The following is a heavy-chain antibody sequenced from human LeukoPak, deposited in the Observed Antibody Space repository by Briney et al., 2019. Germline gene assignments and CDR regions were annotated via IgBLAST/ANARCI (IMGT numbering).Heavy chain of an antibody. CDR2: ITANGGST. V-gene: IGHV3-23*01. Sequence: QAGGSLRLSCAASGFTFSSYGMHWVRQAPGKGLEWVSTITANGGSTFSADSVMGRFTISRDNSKNTLYLQMSRLRAGDTAVYYCAKVSPFYLDLRPGPDYWGQGTLVTVSA. CDR3: AKVSPFYLDLRPGPDY. CDR1: GFTFSSYG. J-gene: IGHJ4*02. D-gene: IGHD2/OR15-2a*01.